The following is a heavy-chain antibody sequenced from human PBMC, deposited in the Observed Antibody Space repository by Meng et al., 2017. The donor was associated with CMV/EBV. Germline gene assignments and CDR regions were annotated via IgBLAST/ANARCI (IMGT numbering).Heavy chain of an antibody. J-gene: IGHJ4*02. CDR2: ISSSSSTI. V-gene: IGHV3-48*04. D-gene: IGHD3-9*01. Sequence: GGSLRLSCAASGFTFSSYSMNWVRQAPGKGLEWVSYISSSSSTIYYADSVKGRFTTSRDNAKNSLYLQMNSLRAEDTAVYYCARRGRYFDWALNYFDYWGQGTLVTVSS. CDR1: GFTFSSYS. CDR3: ARRGRYFDWALNYFDY.